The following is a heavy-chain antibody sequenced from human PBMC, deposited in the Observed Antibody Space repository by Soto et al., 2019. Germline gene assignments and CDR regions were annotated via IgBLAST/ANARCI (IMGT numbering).Heavy chain of an antibody. CDR3: ARGDYDFWSGYFSRGMDV. V-gene: IGHV5-51*01. CDR1: GYSFTSYW. Sequence: PGESLKISCKGSGYSFTSYWIGWVRQMPGKGLEWMGIIYPGDSDTRYSPSFQGQVTISADKSISTAYLQWSSLKASDTAMYYCARGDYDFWSGYFSRGMDVWGQGTTVTVYS. D-gene: IGHD3-3*01. J-gene: IGHJ6*02. CDR2: IYPGDSDT.